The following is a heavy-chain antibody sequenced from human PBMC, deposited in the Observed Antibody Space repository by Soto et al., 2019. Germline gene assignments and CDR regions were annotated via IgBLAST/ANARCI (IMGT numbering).Heavy chain of an antibody. CDR3: ASRHSSSWYMGGGYYYGMDV. CDR2: IYSGGST. V-gene: IGHV3-53*01. Sequence: GGSLRLSCAASGFTVSGNYMSWVRQAPGKGLEWVSVIYSGGSTYYADSVKGRFTISRDNSKNTLYLQMNSLRAEDTAVYYCASRHSSSWYMGGGYYYGMDVWGQGTTVTVSS. D-gene: IGHD6-13*01. CDR1: GFTVSGNY. J-gene: IGHJ6*02.